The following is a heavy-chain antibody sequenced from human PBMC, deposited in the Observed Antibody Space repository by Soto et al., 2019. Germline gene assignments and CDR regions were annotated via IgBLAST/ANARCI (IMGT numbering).Heavy chain of an antibody. CDR3: ARVSDY. Sequence: SETLSLTCAVYGGSFSGYYLSWIRQPPGKGLGWIGEINHSGNTNYNPSLKSRVSISVDTSKNQFSLKLSSVTAADTAVYYCARVSDYWGQGTLVTVSS. CDR2: INHSGNT. J-gene: IGHJ4*02. CDR1: GGSFSGYY. V-gene: IGHV4-34*01.